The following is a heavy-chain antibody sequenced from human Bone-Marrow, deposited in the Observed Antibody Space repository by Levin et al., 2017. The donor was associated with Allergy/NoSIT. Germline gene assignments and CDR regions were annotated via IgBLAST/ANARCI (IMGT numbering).Heavy chain of an antibody. CDR3: ARTKGHFDS. V-gene: IGHV3-7*01. CDR1: QFTFRKYW. Sequence: LSLPCAASQFTFRKYWMSWVRQAPGKGLEWVANINEDGSEKYYVDSVKGRFTIFRDNAKNSLYLQMNSLRAEDTAVYYCARTKGHFDSWGQGTVVTVSS. J-gene: IGHJ4*02. CDR2: INEDGSEK.